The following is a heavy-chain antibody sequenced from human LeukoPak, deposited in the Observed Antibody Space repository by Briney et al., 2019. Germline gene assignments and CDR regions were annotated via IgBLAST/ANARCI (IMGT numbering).Heavy chain of an antibody. CDR1: GFTFSSYA. Sequence: GASLRLSCAASGFTFSSYAMSWVRQGPGKGLEWVSAISGSGGSTYYADSVKGRFTISRDNSKNTLYLQMNSLRAEDTAVYYCAKDKGSGYPYYFDYWGQGTLVTVSS. CDR2: ISGSGGST. D-gene: IGHD3-22*01. CDR3: AKDKGSGYPYYFDY. V-gene: IGHV3-23*01. J-gene: IGHJ4*02.